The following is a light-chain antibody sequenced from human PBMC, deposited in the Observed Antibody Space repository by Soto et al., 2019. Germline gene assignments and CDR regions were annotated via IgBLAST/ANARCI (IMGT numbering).Light chain of an antibody. CDR3: CSYAGSRTFYA. Sequence: SVLTQPASVSVYPAQSTTISSTGTSSDVGSYNLVSWYQQHPGKAPKLMIYEATKRPSGVSGRFSGSKSGNTASLTISGLQAEDEADYYCCSYAGSRTFYAFGTGTKVTVL. CDR1: SSDVGSYNL. V-gene: IGLV2-23*01. CDR2: EAT. J-gene: IGLJ1*01.